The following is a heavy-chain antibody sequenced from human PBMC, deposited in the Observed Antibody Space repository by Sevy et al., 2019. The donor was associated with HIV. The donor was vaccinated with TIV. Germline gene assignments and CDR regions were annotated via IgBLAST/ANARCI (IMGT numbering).Heavy chain of an antibody. CDR1: GFTFSGSA. D-gene: IGHD2-21*01. CDR2: IRSKANSYAT. CDR3: TSTTYCGGDCYSYAFDI. J-gene: IGHJ3*02. V-gene: IGHV3-73*01. Sequence: GGSLRLSCAASGFTFSGSAMHWVRQASGKGLEWVGRIRSKANSYATVYDASVKGRFTISRDDSKNTAYLQMNSLKTEDTAVYYCTSTTYCGGDCYSYAFDIWGQGTMVTVSS.